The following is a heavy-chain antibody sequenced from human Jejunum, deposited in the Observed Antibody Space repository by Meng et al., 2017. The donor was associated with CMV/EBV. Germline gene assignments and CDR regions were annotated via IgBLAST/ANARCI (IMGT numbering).Heavy chain of an antibody. CDR1: GFIFNSFG. V-gene: IGHV3-33*01. CDR2: IWYDGTTK. CDR3: ARNARGSGY. J-gene: IGHJ4*02. D-gene: IGHD3-10*01. Sequence: SCTASGFIFNSFGMHWVRQAPGKGLGWVANIWYDGTTKYYEDSVEGRFTISRDDSKNSLFLQMNSLRAEDTAMYYCARNARGSGYWGQGTLVTVSS.